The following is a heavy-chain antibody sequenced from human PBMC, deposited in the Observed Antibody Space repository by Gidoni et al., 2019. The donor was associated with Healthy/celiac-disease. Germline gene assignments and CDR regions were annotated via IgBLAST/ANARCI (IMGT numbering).Heavy chain of an antibody. CDR1: GYTFTSYG. D-gene: IGHD2-8*01. J-gene: IGHJ5*02. CDR3: ARNHYCTNGVCYLPNWFDP. CDR2: ISAYNGNT. Sequence: QVQLVQSGAEVKKPGASVKVSCKASGYTFTSYGISWVRQAPGQGLEWMGWISAYNGNTNYAQKLQGRVTMTTDTSTSTAYMELRSLRSDDTAVYYCARNHYCTNGVCYLPNWFDPWGQGTLVTVSS. V-gene: IGHV1-18*01.